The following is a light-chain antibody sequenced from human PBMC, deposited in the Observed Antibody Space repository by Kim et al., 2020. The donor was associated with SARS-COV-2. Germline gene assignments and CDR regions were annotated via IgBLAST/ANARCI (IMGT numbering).Light chain of an antibody. V-gene: IGLV3-1*01. CDR2: QDA. J-gene: IGLJ2*01. CDR3: QAWDSRIVV. CDR1: KLGDKY. Sequence: SYELTQPPSVSVSPGQTASITCSGDKLGDKYACWYQQKPGQSPALVIYQDAKRPSGIPERFSGSNSGNTATLPISGTQPMDEADYYCQAWDSRIVVFCGG.